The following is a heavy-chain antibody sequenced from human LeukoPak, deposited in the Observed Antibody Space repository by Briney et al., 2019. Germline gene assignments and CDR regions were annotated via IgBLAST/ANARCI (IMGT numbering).Heavy chain of an antibody. D-gene: IGHD6-19*01. J-gene: IGHJ4*02. V-gene: IGHV1-69*04. CDR3: AREGSSGWLIDY. CDR2: IIPILGIA. CDR1: GGTFSSYA. Sequence: SVKVSCKASGGTFSSYAISWVRQAPGQGLEWMGRIIPILGIANYAQKFQGRVTITAGKSTSTAYMELSSLRSEDTAVYYCAREGSSGWLIDYWGQGTLVTVSS.